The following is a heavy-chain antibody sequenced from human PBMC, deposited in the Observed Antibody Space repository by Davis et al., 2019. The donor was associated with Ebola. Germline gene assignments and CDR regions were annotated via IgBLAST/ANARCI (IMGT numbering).Heavy chain of an antibody. CDR3: ARTRSVTFDAFDI. V-gene: IGHV4-61*01. CDR2: IYYSGST. J-gene: IGHJ3*02. D-gene: IGHD4-17*01. Sequence: MPGGSLRLSCTVSGGSVSSGSYYWSWIRQPPGKGLEWIGYIYYSGSTNYNPSLKGRVTISVDTSKNQFSLKLSSVTAADTAVYYCARTRSVTFDAFDIWGQGTMVTVSS. CDR1: GGSVSSGSYY.